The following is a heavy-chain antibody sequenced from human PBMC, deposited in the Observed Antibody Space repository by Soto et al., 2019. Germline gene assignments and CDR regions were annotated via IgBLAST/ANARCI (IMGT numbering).Heavy chain of an antibody. J-gene: IGHJ4*02. V-gene: IGHV3-30*18. CDR2: ISYDGSNT. CDR1: GFTFSSYG. D-gene: IGHD1-26*01. Sequence: QVQLVESGGGVVQPGRSLRLSCAASGFTFSSYGMHWVRQAPGKGLEWVAIISYDGSNTYYADSVKDRFTISRDNSKNTPYLPLNSLRAVDTSVYYCAKEGGARGCYYISSSYYSDCWGQGALVTVSS. CDR3: AKEGGARGCYYISSSYYSDC.